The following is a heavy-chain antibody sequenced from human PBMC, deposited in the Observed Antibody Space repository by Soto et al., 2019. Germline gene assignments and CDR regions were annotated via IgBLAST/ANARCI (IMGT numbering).Heavy chain of an antibody. CDR3: AKGVEVTV. V-gene: IGHV3-23*01. Sequence: ESGGGLVQPGGSLRLSCEASGFSFSSFAMNWVRQAPGKGLEWVSAIGDSGASTYYADSVKGRFTISRDNSRNTLYLQLNSLRADDTAVYYWAKGVEVTVLGNGTTVTVSS. D-gene: IGHD2-21*02. J-gene: IGHJ6*04. CDR2: IGDSGAST. CDR1: GFSFSSFA.